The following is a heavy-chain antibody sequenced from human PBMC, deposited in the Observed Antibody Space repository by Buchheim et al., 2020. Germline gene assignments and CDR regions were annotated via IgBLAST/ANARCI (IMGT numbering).Heavy chain of an antibody. CDR1: GGSISSGGYY. CDR3: ARVGAPYYDFWSGYARFDYYYMDV. V-gene: IGHV4-31*03. J-gene: IGHJ6*03. D-gene: IGHD3-3*01. Sequence: QVQLQESGPGLVKPSQTLSLTCTVSGGSISSGGYYWSWIRQHPGKGLEWIGYIYYSGSTYYNPSLKSRVTISVDTSKNQFSLKLSSVTAADTAVYYCARVGAPYYDFWSGYARFDYYYMDVWGKGTT. CDR2: IYYSGST.